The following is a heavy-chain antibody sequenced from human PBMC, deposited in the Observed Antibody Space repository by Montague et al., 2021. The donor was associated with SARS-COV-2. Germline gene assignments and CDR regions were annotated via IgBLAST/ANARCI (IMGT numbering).Heavy chain of an antibody. CDR2: ITGSGAST. D-gene: IGHD3-10*01. J-gene: IGHJ4*02. V-gene: IGHV3-23*01. Sequence: SLRLSCAASGFTFSSYAMSWVRQAPGKGLEWVSGITGSGASTYYVDSVKGRFTISRDNSKNTLYLQMSSLRAEDTAVYYCAKASSSGFGESDCWGQGTLVTVSS. CDR1: GFTFSSYA. CDR3: AKASSSGFGESDC.